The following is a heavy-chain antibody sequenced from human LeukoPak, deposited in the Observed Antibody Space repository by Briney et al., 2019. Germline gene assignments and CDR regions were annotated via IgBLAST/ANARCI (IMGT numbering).Heavy chain of an antibody. CDR3: ARDDSSGYYYVDY. J-gene: IGHJ4*02. Sequence: GGSLRLSCAASGFTFTTYEMNWVRQAPGKGLEWVSYISSSGTTIYYADSVKGRFTISRDNAKNSLYLQMNSLRAEDTAVYHCARDDSSGYYYVDYWGQGTLVTVSS. D-gene: IGHD3-22*01. V-gene: IGHV3-48*03. CDR2: ISSSGTTI. CDR1: GFTFTTYE.